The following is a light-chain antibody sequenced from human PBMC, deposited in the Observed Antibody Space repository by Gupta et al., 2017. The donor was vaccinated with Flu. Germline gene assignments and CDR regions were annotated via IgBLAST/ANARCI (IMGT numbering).Light chain of an antibody. CDR1: QSVSNF. V-gene: IGKV1-39*01. CDR3: QQGYYTPQT. CDR2: AAS. J-gene: IGKJ4*02. Sequence: PSSLSASVGDRVTITCRASQSVSNFLHWYQQKPGKAPKLLIYAASTLQGGVPSRFSGSGSGTDFTLTINSLQPQDFATYYCQQGYYTPQTFGRGTTVEIK.